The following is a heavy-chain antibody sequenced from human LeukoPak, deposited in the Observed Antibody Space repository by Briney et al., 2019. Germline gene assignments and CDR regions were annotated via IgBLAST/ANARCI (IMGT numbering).Heavy chain of an antibody. D-gene: IGHD4-11*01. CDR2: IKQGGSEI. CDR1: GFTSSRFW. J-gene: IGHJ4*02. V-gene: IGHV3-7*01. Sequence: GGSLRLSCSASGFTSSRFWMSWVRQAPGKGLEYVALIKQGGSEIYHMDSVKGRFTISRDDATNSLYLQMNSLRVEDTALYYCARDRESESDSEGDYWGQGTLVTVSS. CDR3: ARDRESESDSEGDY.